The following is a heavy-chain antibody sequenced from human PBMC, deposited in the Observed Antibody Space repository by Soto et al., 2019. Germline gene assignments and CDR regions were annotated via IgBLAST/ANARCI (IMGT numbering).Heavy chain of an antibody. Sequence: EVQLVESGGGVVQTGGSLRLAWAASGFTVSSNYMSWVRQAPGKGLEWVSIIYGGGNTYYADSVKGRFTVYRDKSKNTLYLQMNSLRAEATAVYYCARDGNSAYHLGYWGQGTLVTVSS. V-gene: IGHV3-66*01. D-gene: IGHD5-12*01. J-gene: IGHJ4*02. CDR2: IYGGGNT. CDR1: GFTVSSNY. CDR3: ARDGNSAYHLGY.